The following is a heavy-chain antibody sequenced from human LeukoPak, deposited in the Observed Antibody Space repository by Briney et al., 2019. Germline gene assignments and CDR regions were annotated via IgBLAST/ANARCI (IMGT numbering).Heavy chain of an antibody. CDR3: ARGVRFLEWFFDY. D-gene: IGHD3-3*01. CDR2: IYYSGNI. CDR1: GGSISSYY. J-gene: IGHJ4*02. Sequence: SETLSLTCSVSGGSISSYYWSWIRQPPGKGLDWIGYIYYSGNINYKSPLKSRVTISGDTSKNQFSLKLSSVTAADTAVYYCARGVRFLEWFFDYWGQGTLVTVSS. V-gene: IGHV4-59*08.